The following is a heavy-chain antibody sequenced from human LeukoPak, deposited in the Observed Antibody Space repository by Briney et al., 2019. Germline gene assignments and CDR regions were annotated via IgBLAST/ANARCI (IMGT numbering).Heavy chain of an antibody. CDR3: VRGNDYGGPHY. J-gene: IGHJ4*02. V-gene: IGHV3-74*01. D-gene: IGHD4-23*01. CDR2: IDRDGSRI. Sequence: GGSLRLSCAVSGFTFSSYWMHWVRQAPGKGLVWVSRIDRDGSRINYADSVKGRFSISRDNGKNTLFLQMDSLRAEDAAVYYCVRGNDYGGPHYWGQGTLVTVSS. CDR1: GFTFSSYW.